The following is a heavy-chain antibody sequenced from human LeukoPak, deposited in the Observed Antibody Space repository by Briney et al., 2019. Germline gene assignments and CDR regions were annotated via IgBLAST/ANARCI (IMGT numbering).Heavy chain of an antibody. V-gene: IGHV4-59*08. Sequence: SETLSLTCTVSGGSISSYYWSWIRQPPGKGLEWIGYIYYSGGSNYNPSLKSRVTISVDTSKNQFSLKLSSVTAADTAVYYCARLPQRRSNWHSYWGQGTLVTVSS. J-gene: IGHJ4*02. CDR3: ARLPQRRSNWHSY. D-gene: IGHD6-13*01. CDR2: IYYSGGS. CDR1: GGSISSYY.